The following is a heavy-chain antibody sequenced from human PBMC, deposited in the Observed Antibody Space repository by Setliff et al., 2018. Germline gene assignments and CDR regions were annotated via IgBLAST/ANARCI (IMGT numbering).Heavy chain of an antibody. CDR2: VSGSRTT. CDR1: GFIFSNFA. V-gene: IGHV3-23*01. J-gene: IGHJ4*02. Sequence: PGGSLRLSCATSGFIFSNFAMSWVRQAPGKGLQWVATVSGSRTTYYADSVKGRFSISRDNSKDTVDLEMRSLTADDTALYYCTRPALDLEFDLRGQGTRVTVSS. D-gene: IGHD1-1*01. CDR3: TRPALDLEFDL.